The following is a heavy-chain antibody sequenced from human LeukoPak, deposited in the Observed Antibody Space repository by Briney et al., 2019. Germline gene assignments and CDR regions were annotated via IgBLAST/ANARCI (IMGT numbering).Heavy chain of an antibody. CDR1: GYTSTGYY. D-gene: IGHD3-22*01. Sequence: ASVKVSCKASGYTSTGYYMHWVRQAPGQGLEWMGWINPNSGGTNYAQKFQGRVTMTRDTSISTAYMELSRLRSDDTAVYYCARGDYYDSSGYYYFDYWGQGTLVTVSS. CDR2: INPNSGGT. J-gene: IGHJ4*02. CDR3: ARGDYYDSSGYYYFDY. V-gene: IGHV1-2*02.